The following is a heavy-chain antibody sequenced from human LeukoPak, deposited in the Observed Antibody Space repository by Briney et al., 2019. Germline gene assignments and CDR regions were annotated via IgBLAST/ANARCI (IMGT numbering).Heavy chain of an antibody. J-gene: IGHJ6*03. CDR3: ARVTATDLGYYYMDV. D-gene: IGHD5-18*01. CDR1: GGSITKYY. CDR2: TYYSGST. V-gene: IGHV4-59*12. Sequence: SETLSLTCSVSGGSITKYYWSWIRQPPGKGLEWIGHTYYSGSTNYNPSLKSRVTISVDTSKNQFSLKLSSVTAADTAVYYCARVTATDLGYYYMDVWGKGTTVTVSS.